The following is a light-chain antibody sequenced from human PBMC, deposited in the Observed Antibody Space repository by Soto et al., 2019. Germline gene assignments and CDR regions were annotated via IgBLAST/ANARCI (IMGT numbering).Light chain of an antibody. J-gene: IGKJ1*01. CDR3: QQEDNWPPWT. CDR1: QSVSSH. CDR2: GAS. Sequence: EKVMTQSPATLSVSPGDRATLSCRSSQSVSSHLAWYQQKPGQAPRLLIYGASTRATGIPARFSGSGSGTEFPLTISSVESVDFAVYYCQQEDNWPPWTFGQGTKVELK. V-gene: IGKV3-15*01.